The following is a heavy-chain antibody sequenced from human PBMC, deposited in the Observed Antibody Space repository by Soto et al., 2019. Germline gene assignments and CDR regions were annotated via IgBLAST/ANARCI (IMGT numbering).Heavy chain of an antibody. Sequence: GASVKVSCKASGYTFRNFAMQWVRQAPGQSLEWMGWINAGNGNTQYSHKIQGRVTLTRDTSASTAYMELSSLRSEDTAVYYCAHTDVARGVFDTWGQGTLVTVSS. CDR2: INAGNGNT. J-gene: IGHJ3*02. D-gene: IGHD2-21*01. CDR1: GYTFRNFA. CDR3: AHTDVARGVFDT. V-gene: IGHV1-3*01.